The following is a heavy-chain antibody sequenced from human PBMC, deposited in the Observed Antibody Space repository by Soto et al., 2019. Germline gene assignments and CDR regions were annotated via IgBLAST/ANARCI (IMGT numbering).Heavy chain of an antibody. V-gene: IGHV1-69*02. CDR3: ARGGDGSGSESVFDV. J-gene: IGHJ3*01. D-gene: IGHD3-22*01. CDR1: GATFSTYP. CDR2: TIPILAIT. Sequence: QVHLVQSGAVVKKPGPSMTVSCKTSGATFSTYPITWVRQAPGQGLEWMGRTIPILAITDYAQKFQGRVTMTADRSTTTAYMELTSLKFEDTAVYYCARGGDGSGSESVFDVWGQGTMVTVSS.